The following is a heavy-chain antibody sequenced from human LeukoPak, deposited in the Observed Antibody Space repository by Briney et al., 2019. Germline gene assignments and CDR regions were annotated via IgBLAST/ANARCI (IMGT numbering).Heavy chain of an antibody. CDR2: ISYDGSEK. CDR3: ARGDYSSSWGDY. Sequence: GRSLRLSCAASGFTFSSYGTHWVRQAPGKGLEWVAIISYDGSEKYYADSVKGRFTISRDNSKNTLYLQINSLRPEDTAVYYCARGDYSSSWGDYWGQGTLVTVSS. J-gene: IGHJ4*02. D-gene: IGHD6-13*01. CDR1: GFTFSSYG. V-gene: IGHV3-30*03.